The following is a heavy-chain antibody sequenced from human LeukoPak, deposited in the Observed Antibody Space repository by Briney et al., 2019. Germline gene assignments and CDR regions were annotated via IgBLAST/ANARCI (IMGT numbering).Heavy chain of an antibody. J-gene: IGHJ6*03. V-gene: IGHV3-23*01. D-gene: IGHD1-1*01. CDR2: ISGSGGST. CDR3: AKDLNGRDYYYYMDV. CDR1: GFTFSSYA. Sequence: GGSLRLSCAASGFTFSSYAMSWVRQAPGKGREWVSAISGSGGSTYYADSVKGRCTIPRDNSKNALYLQRNSLRAEDTAVYYCAKDLNGRDYYYYMDVWGKGTTVTVSS.